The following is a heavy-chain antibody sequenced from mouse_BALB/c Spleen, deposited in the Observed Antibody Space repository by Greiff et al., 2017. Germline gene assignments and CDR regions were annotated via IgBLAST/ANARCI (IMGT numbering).Heavy chain of an antibody. Sequence: QVPLQQSGAELVKPGASVKLSCKASGYPFTSYDINWVSQRPEQGLEWIGWIFPGDGSTKYNEKFKGKATLTTDKSSSTAYMQLSRLTSEDSAVYFCASADYDYGVFAYWGQGTLVTVSA. V-gene: IGHV1S56*01. CDR1: GYPFTSYD. J-gene: IGHJ3*01. D-gene: IGHD2-4*01. CDR3: ASADYDYGVFAY. CDR2: IFPGDGST.